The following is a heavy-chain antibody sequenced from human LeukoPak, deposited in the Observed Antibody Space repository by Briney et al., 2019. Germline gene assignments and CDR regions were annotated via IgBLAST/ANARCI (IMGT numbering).Heavy chain of an antibody. Sequence: PGRSLRLSCTASGFTFGDYAMSWVRQAPGKGLEWVGFIRSNAYGGTTEYAASVKGRFTISRDDSKSIAYLQMNSLKTEDTAVYYCTRVLVPAWIQLWSPFDYWGQGTLVTVSS. V-gene: IGHV3-49*04. D-gene: IGHD5-18*01. CDR3: TRVLVPAWIQLWSPFDY. J-gene: IGHJ4*02. CDR2: IRSNAYGGTT. CDR1: GFTFGDYA.